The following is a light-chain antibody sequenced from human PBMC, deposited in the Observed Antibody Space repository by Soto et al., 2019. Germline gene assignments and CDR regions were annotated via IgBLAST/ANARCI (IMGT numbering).Light chain of an antibody. V-gene: IGLV2-14*03. J-gene: IGLJ2*01. Sequence: QSALTQPASVSGSPGQSITISCTGTSSDVGGYNYVSWYQQYPDKAPKLLIYGVTNRPSGVSDRFSGSKSGNTASLTISGLQVEVEADYYCCSYTSSRTLVFGGGTKLTVL. CDR2: GVT. CDR3: CSYTSSRTLV. CDR1: SSDVGGYNY.